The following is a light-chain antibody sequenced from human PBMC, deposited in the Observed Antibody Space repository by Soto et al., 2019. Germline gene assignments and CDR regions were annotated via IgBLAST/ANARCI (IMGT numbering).Light chain of an antibody. CDR2: GAS. V-gene: IGKV3-15*01. CDR3: QQYNNWPPWT. J-gene: IGKJ1*01. CDR1: QSVSSN. Sequence: EIVMTQSPATLSVSPGERATLSCRASQSVSSNLAWYQQKPGQAPRLLIYGASTRATGIPARFSGSGSGTDFTLTISSLQSEDLAVYHCQQYNNWPPWTFGQGTKVEIK.